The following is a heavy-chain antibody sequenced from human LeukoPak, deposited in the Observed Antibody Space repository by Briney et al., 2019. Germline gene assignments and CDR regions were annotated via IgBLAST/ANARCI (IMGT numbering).Heavy chain of an antibody. CDR2: IRSDTGT. D-gene: IGHD6-13*01. V-gene: IGHV3-23*01. CDR3: AKDQRGDSLAAADDY. Sequence: GGSLRLSCAVSGFTISSYAMNWVRQAPGKGLEWVSMIRSDTGTDYADSVKGRFTISRDNSNNTLFLQMNSLRAEDTAVYYCAKDQRGDSLAAADDYWGQGTLVTVSS. CDR1: GFTISSYA. J-gene: IGHJ4*02.